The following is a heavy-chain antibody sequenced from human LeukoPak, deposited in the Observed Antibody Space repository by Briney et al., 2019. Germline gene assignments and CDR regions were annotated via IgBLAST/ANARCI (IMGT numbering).Heavy chain of an antibody. D-gene: IGHD5-12*01. J-gene: IGHJ4*02. CDR3: ARWKWLRRYFDY. CDR1: GGSFSGYY. CDR2: INHSGST. Sequence: SETLSLTCAVYGGSFSGYYWSWIRQPPGKGLEWIGEINHSGSTNYNPSLKSRVTISVDTSKNQFSLKLSSVTAADTAVYYCARWKWLRRYFDYWGQGTLVTVSS. V-gene: IGHV4-34*01.